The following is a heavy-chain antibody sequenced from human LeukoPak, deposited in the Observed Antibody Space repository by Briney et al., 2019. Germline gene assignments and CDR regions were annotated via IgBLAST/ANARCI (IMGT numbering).Heavy chain of an antibody. CDR2: ISGSGGST. D-gene: IGHD3-10*01. J-gene: IGHJ4*02. V-gene: IGHV3-23*01. Sequence: PGGSLRLSCAAFGFTFSSYAMSWVRQAPGKGLEWVSAISGSGGSTYYADSVKGRFTISRDNPKNTLYLQMNSLRAEDTAVYYCARPYYYGSGSYGHFDYWGQGTLVTVSS. CDR3: ARPYYYGSGSYGHFDY. CDR1: GFTFSSYA.